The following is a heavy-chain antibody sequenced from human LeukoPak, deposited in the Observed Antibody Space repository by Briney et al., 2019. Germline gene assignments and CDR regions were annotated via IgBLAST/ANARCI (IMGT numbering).Heavy chain of an antibody. Sequence: GGSLRLSCAASGFTFSSYAMSWVRQAPGKGLEWVSAISGSSGGSTYYADSVKGRFTISRDNSKNTLYLQMNSLRAEDTAVYYCARGGSSWYFDYWGQGTLVTVSS. D-gene: IGHD6-13*01. V-gene: IGHV3-23*01. J-gene: IGHJ4*02. CDR3: ARGGSSWYFDY. CDR1: GFTFSSYA. CDR2: ISGSSGGST.